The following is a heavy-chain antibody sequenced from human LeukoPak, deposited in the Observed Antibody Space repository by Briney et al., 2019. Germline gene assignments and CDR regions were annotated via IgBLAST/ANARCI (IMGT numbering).Heavy chain of an antibody. V-gene: IGHV4-38-2*02. CDR2: IYHSGST. J-gene: IGHJ4*02. CDR1: GYSISSGYY. D-gene: IGHD6-19*01. Sequence: TSETLSLTCTVSGYSISSGYYWGWLRQPPGKGLEWIGSIYHSGSTNYNPSLKSRDTIPVDTPKNQFSLKLSSVTAADTAVYYCATRLVNGFDYWGQGTLVTVSS. CDR3: ATRLVNGFDY.